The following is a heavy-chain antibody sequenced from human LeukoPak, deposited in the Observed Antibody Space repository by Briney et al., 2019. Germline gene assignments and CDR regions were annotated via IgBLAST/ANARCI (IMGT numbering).Heavy chain of an antibody. CDR1: GGSISSSSYY. CDR3: ARLSAFDI. Sequence: SETLSLTCTVSGGSISSSSYYWGWIRQPPGKGLEWIGSIYYSGSTYYNPSLKSRVTISVDPSKNQFSLKLSSVTAADTAVYYCARLSAFDIWGQGTMVTVSS. J-gene: IGHJ3*02. V-gene: IGHV4-39*01. CDR2: IYYSGST.